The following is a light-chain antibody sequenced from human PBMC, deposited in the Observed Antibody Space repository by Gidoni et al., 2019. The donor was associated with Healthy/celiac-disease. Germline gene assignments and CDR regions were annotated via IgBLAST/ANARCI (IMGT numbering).Light chain of an antibody. CDR2: AAS. CDR3: QQSYSTPLT. J-gene: IGKJ4*01. CDR1: QSISRF. Sequence: DPVSISCRASQSISRFLSWYQQEPGKAPKLLIYAASNLQSWVPSRFSGSGSGTDFTLTISSLQPEDFATYYCQQSYSTPLTFGGGTKVEIK. V-gene: IGKV1-39*01.